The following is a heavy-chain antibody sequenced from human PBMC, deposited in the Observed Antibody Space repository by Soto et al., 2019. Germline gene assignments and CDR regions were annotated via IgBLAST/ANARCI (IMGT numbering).Heavy chain of an antibody. D-gene: IGHD3-22*01. CDR3: ARSPYSSGYYYAIDY. J-gene: IGHJ4*02. V-gene: IGHV1-46*01. CDR2: INPSGGST. CDR1: GYTLIMYY. Sequence: ASVKVFCKASGYTLIMYYIHWMRQAPGQGLEWMGLINPSGGSTTYAQKFQGRVTMTRDTSTSTVYMDLSSLRSEDSAVYYCARSPYSSGYYYAIDYWGQGTQVTAS.